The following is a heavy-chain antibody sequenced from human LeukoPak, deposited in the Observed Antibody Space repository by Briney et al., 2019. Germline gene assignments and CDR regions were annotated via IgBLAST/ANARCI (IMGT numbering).Heavy chain of an antibody. CDR2: IYSGGST. V-gene: IGHV3-66*02. CDR3: ARVVGVYGAPYYFDY. CDR1: GFTVSSNY. Sequence: PGGSLRLSCAASGFTVSSNYMSWVRQAPGKGLEWVSVIYSGGSTYYADSVKGRFTISRDNSKNTLYLQMNSLRAEGTAVYYCARVVGVYGAPYYFDYWGQGTLVTVSS. D-gene: IGHD1-26*01. J-gene: IGHJ4*02.